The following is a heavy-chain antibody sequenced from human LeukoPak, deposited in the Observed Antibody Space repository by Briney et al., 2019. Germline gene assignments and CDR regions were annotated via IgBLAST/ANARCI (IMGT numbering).Heavy chain of an antibody. CDR3: ARTVVPAAIRVSYYYYGMDV. D-gene: IGHD2-2*02. Sequence: SETLSLTCAVYGGSFSGYYWSWIRQPPGKGLEWIGEINHSGSTNYNPSLKSRVTISVDTSKNQFSLKLSSVTAADTAVYYCARTVVPAAIRVSYYYYGMDVWGQGTTVTVSS. CDR2: INHSGST. V-gene: IGHV4-34*01. J-gene: IGHJ6*02. CDR1: GGSFSGYY.